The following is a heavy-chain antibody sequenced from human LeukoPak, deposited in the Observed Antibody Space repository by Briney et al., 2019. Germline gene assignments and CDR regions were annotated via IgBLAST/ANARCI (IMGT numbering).Heavy chain of an antibody. D-gene: IGHD5-12*01. CDR3: ARMGGYSGYATH. J-gene: IGHJ4*02. CDR2: IYTSGST. Sequence: SETLSLTCTVSGGSISSYYWSWIRQPPGKGLEWIGYIYTSGSTNYNPSLKSCVNISLDTSNNQISLKLTSVTAADTAVYFCARMGGYSGYATHWGQGILVTVSS. V-gene: IGHV4-4*09. CDR1: GGSISSYY.